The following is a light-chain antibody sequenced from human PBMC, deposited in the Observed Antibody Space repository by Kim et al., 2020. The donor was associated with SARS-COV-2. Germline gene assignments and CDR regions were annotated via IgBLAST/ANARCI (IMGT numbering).Light chain of an antibody. V-gene: IGLV3-19*01. Sequence: ALGQTVRLTCQGDSIRSYYAGWYQQKPGQAPVLVIYGKNNRPSGIPDRFSGSSSGNTASLTITGIQAEDEADYYCNSRDSSANHYVFGSGTKVTVL. CDR1: SIRSYY. CDR3: NSRDSSANHYV. J-gene: IGLJ1*01. CDR2: GKN.